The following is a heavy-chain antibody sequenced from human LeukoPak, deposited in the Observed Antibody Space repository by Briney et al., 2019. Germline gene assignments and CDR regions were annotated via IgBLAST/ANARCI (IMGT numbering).Heavy chain of an antibody. CDR2: ISGSGAT. V-gene: IGHV3-23*01. J-gene: IGHJ4*02. CDR1: GFTFSSLG. CDR3: ASQRASNTHY. D-gene: IGHD4-4*01. Sequence: PGGSLRLSCAASGFTFSSLGMIWVRQAPGRGLECVSSISGSGATYYADSVKGRFTISRDNSQNTLYLQMNSLGAEDTAVYYCASQRASNTHYWGQGTLVTVSS.